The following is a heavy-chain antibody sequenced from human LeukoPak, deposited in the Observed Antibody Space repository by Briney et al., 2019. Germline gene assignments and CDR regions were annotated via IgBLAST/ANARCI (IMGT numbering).Heavy chain of an antibody. CDR1: GFTFSSFA. J-gene: IGHJ3*02. CDR2: ISYDGSNK. D-gene: IGHD2-2*01. Sequence: PGRSPRLSCAASGFTFSSFAMHWVRQAPGKGLEWVAVISYDGSNKYYADSVKGRFTISRDNSENTLYLQMNSLRAEDTAVFYCAKDMYSSTSCSRRAFDIWGQGT. CDR3: AKDMYSSTSCSRRAFDI. V-gene: IGHV3-30-3*01.